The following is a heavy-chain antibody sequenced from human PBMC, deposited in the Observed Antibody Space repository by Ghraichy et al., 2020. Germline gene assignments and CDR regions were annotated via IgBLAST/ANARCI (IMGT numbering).Heavy chain of an antibody. CDR1: GYTFTGYY. CDR2: INPNSGGT. CDR3: AREDSWGYCSGGSCYLNWFDP. Sequence: ASVKVSCKASGYTFTGYYMHWVRQAPGQGLEWMGRINPNSGGTNYAQKFQGRVTMTRDTSISTAYMELSRLRSDDTAVYYCAREDSWGYCSGGSCYLNWFDPWGQGTLVTVSS. V-gene: IGHV1-2*06. D-gene: IGHD2-15*01. J-gene: IGHJ5*02.